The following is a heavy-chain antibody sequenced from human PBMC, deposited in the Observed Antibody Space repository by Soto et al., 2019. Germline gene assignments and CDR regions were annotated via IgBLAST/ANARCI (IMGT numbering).Heavy chain of an antibody. CDR1: GFTFSSYS. Sequence: GGSLRLSGAASGFTFSSYSMNWVRQAPGKGLEWVSYISSSSSTIYYADSVKGRFTISRDNAKNSLYLQMNSLRAEDTAVYYWARVVDYYDPYYYGMDVWGQGTTVTVSS. D-gene: IGHD3-22*01. J-gene: IGHJ6*02. CDR3: ARVVDYYDPYYYGMDV. CDR2: ISSSSSTI. V-gene: IGHV3-48*04.